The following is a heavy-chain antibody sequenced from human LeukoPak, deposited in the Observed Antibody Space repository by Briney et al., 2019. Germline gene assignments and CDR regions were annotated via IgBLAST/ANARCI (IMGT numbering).Heavy chain of an antibody. CDR2: NNGDGSTT. CDR1: GFTFSSYG. Sequence: GGSLRLSCAASGFTFSSYGMYWVRQAPGKGLMYISRNNGDGSTTNYADVVKGRFTMSRDNVKNTLYLQMNSLRVEDTAVYYCARDPRNVGLAPWGQGTLVTVSS. J-gene: IGHJ5*02. CDR3: ARDPRNVGLAP. D-gene: IGHD2-15*01. V-gene: IGHV3-74*01.